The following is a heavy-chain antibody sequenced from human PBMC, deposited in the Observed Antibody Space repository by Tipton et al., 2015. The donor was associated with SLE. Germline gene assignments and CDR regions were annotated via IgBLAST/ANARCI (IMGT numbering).Heavy chain of an antibody. V-gene: IGHV3-11*04. Sequence: QVQLVQSGGGLVKPGGSLRLSCAASGFTFSDYYMSWIRQAPGKGLEWVSYISSSGNTIYYADSVKGRFTISRDNAKNSLYLQMNSLRAEDTAVYYCAAGHWSGHDTDAFDIWGQGTMVTVSS. CDR1: GFTFSDYY. J-gene: IGHJ3*02. CDR2: ISSSGNTI. CDR3: AAGHWSGHDTDAFDI. D-gene: IGHD3-3*01.